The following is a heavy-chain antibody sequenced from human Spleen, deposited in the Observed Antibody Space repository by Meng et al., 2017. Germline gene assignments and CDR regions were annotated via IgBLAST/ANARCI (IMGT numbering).Heavy chain of an antibody. D-gene: IGHD6-13*01. CDR1: GFTFDDYA. CDR3: ARDLIAAAGTGDDY. V-gene: IGHV3-9*01. J-gene: IGHJ4*02. CDR2: ISWNSGSI. Sequence: EGQLVESGGGLVQPGRFLRLSCAASGFTFDDYAMHWVRQAPGKGLEWVSGISWNSGSIGYADSVKGQFTISRDNAKNSLYLQMNSLRAEDTALYYCARDLIAAAGTGDDYWGQGTLVTVSS.